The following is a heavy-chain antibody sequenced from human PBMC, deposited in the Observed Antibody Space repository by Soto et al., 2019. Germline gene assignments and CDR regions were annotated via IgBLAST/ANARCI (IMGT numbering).Heavy chain of an antibody. CDR2: ISAYNGNT. CDR1: VYTFTSYG. CDR3: ARDLRTYGKRFDP. J-gene: IGHJ5*02. Sequence: GASVTVSCKASVYTFTSYGISWVRQAPGQGLEWMGWISAYNGNTNYAQKLQGRVTMTTDTSTSTAYMELRSLRSDDTAVYYCARDLRTYGKRFDPWGQGTLVTVSS. V-gene: IGHV1-18*01. D-gene: IGHD3-10*01.